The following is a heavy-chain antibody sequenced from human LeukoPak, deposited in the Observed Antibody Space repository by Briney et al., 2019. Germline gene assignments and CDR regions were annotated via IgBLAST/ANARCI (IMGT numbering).Heavy chain of an antibody. CDR1: GNSFGDCY. J-gene: IGHJ5*02. Sequence: SETLSLTCTVSGNSFGDCYWSWIRQPAGKGLEWIGRIYTSGSTTYNPSLTSRVTMSVDTSKSQFSLNLMSVTAADTAVYYCTRDSGTTGEVKFDPWGQGTLVTVSS. CDR3: TRDSGTTGEVKFDP. D-gene: IGHD3-10*01. CDR2: IYTSGST. V-gene: IGHV4-4*07.